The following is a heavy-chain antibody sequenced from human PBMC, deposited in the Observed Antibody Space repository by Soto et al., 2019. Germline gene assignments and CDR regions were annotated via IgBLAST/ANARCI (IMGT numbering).Heavy chain of an antibody. Sequence: SIRLSRAASRFTISSYGMSCVSQAPGKGLEWVSGISGTGGSTYYADSVKGRFTISRDNSKNTLFLQMDSLRAEDTAVYYCARKSDCSGGSCPYYFDYWGQGTLVTVSS. CDR3: ARKSDCSGGSCPYYFDY. V-gene: IGHV3-23*01. J-gene: IGHJ4*02. CDR2: ISGTGGST. D-gene: IGHD2-15*01. CDR1: RFTISSYG.